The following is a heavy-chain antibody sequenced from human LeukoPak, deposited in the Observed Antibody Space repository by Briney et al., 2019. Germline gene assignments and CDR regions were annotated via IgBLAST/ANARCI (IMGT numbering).Heavy chain of an antibody. V-gene: IGHV1-2*06. CDR2: INPNSGGT. D-gene: IGHD1-26*01. Sequence: ASVKVSCKASGYTFTGYYMHWVRQAPGQGLEWMGRINPNSGGTNYAQKFQGRVTMTRDTSISTAYMELSSLRSEDTAVYYCATYSGSHRDYFDYWGQGTLVTVSS. CDR1: GYTFTGYY. CDR3: ATYSGSHRDYFDY. J-gene: IGHJ4*02.